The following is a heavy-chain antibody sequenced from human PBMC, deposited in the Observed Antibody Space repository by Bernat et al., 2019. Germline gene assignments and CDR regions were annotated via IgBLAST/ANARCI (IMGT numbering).Heavy chain of an antibody. CDR3: ARLAYCGGDCYSGLEDY. CDR2: IYYSGST. D-gene: IGHD2-21*01. J-gene: IGHJ4*02. Sequence: QLQLQESGPGLVKPSETLSLTCTVSGGSISSSSYYWGWIRQPPGKGLEWIGSIYYSGSTYYNPSLKSRVTISVDTSKNQFSLKLSSVTAADTAVYYCARLAYCGGDCYSGLEDYWGQGTLVTVSS. CDR1: GGSISSSSYY. V-gene: IGHV4-39*01.